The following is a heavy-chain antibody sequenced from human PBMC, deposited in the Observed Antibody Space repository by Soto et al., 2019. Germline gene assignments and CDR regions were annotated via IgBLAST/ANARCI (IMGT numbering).Heavy chain of an antibody. CDR3: GTVFEH. CDR1: GITFTNYW. Sequence: EVQLVESGGGSVQPGGSLRLSCVASGITFTNYWMHWVRQVPGKGLVWVARVDSDGRGTSYADFVKGRFTISRDNAKNTLYLQMNRPRVEDTAMYYCGTVFEHWGQGIPVTVSS. J-gene: IGHJ4*02. CDR2: VDSDGRGT. V-gene: IGHV3-74*01.